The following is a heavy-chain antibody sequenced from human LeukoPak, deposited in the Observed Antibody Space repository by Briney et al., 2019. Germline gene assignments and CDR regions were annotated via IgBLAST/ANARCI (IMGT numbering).Heavy chain of an antibody. CDR1: GFTFSSYG. CDR2: IWYDGSNK. D-gene: IGHD3-10*01. J-gene: IGHJ6*02. Sequence: PGGSLRLSCAASGFTFSSYGMHWVRQAPGKGLEWVAVIWYDGSNKYYADSVKGRFTISRDNSKNTLYLQMNSLRAKDTAVYYCARSHGQGNYYYYYYGMDVWGQGTTVTVSS. CDR3: ARSHGQGNYYYYYYGMDV. V-gene: IGHV3-33*01.